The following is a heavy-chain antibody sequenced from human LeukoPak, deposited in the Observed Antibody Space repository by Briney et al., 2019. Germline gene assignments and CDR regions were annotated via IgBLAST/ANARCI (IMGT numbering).Heavy chain of an antibody. CDR2: INTNTGNP. CDR1: GYTFTSYA. CDR3: ARDCYDFWSGYLETENWFDP. J-gene: IGHJ5*02. V-gene: IGHV7-4-1*02. Sequence: ASVKVSCKASGYTFTSYAMNWVRQAPGQGLEWMGWINTNTGNPTYAQGFTGRFVFSLDISVSTAYLQISSLKAEDTAVYYCARDCYDFWSGYLETENWFDPWGQGTLVTVSS. D-gene: IGHD3-3*01.